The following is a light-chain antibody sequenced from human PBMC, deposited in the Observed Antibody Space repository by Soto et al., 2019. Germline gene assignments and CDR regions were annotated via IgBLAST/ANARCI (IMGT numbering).Light chain of an antibody. CDR2: EGS. J-gene: IGLJ2*01. Sequence: QSALTQPASVSGSPGQSITISCTGTSNDVGGYNLVSWYQQHPGKAPKLMIYEGSKRPSGVSNRFSGSKSGNTASLTISGLQAEDEADYYCCSYAGSTTYVVFGGGTQLTVL. CDR3: CSYAGSTTYVV. V-gene: IGLV2-23*01. CDR1: SNDVGGYNL.